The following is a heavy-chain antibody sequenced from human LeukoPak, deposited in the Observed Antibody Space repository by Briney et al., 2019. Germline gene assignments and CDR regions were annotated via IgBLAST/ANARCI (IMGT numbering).Heavy chain of an antibody. Sequence: SETLSLTCTVSGGSISSSSYYWGWIRQPPGKGLEWIGSIYHSGSTYYNPSLKSRVTISVDTSKNQFSLKLSSVTAADTAVYYCARSSGGSRYEDWGQGTLVTVSS. CDR1: GGSISSSSYY. CDR2: IYHSGST. J-gene: IGHJ4*02. CDR3: ARSSGGSRYED. D-gene: IGHD2-15*01. V-gene: IGHV4-39*07.